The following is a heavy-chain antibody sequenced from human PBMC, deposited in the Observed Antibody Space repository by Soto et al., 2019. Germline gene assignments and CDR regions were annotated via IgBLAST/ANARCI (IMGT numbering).Heavy chain of an antibody. J-gene: IGHJ6*02. D-gene: IGHD3-10*01. CDR1: GGTFSSYA. Sequence: GAXVKVSCKASGGTFSSYAISWVRQAPGQGLEWMGGIIPIFGTANYAQKFQGRVTITADESTSTAYMELSSLRSEDTAVYYCASSALGYYYGMDVWGQGTTVNVSS. CDR2: IIPIFGTA. V-gene: IGHV1-69*13. CDR3: ASSALGYYYGMDV.